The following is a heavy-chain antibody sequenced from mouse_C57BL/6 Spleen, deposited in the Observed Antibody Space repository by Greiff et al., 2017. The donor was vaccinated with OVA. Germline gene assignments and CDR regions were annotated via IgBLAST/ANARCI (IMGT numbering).Heavy chain of an antibody. CDR3: ARPNDGYYFDY. V-gene: IGHV1-82*01. Sequence: QVQLQQSGPELVKPGASVKISCKASGYAFSSSWMNWVKQRPGKGLEWIGRIYPGDGDTNYNGKFKGKATLTADKSSSTAYMQLSSLTSEDSAVYFCARPNDGYYFDYWGQGTTLTVSS. CDR1: GYAFSSSW. J-gene: IGHJ2*01. D-gene: IGHD2-3*01. CDR2: IYPGDGDT.